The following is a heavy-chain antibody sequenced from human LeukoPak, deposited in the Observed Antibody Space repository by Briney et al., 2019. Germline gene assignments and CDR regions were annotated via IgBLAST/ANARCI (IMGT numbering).Heavy chain of an antibody. J-gene: IGHJ1*01. D-gene: IGHD6-13*01. CDR2: ISGSGGST. CDR1: GFTFSSYA. CDR3: AKDLRPDRAAAGNPHRH. Sequence: PGGSLRLSCAASGFTFSSYAMSWVRQAPGKGLEWVSAISGSGGSTYYADSVKGRFTISRDNSKNTLYLQMNSLRAEDTAVYYCAKDLRPDRAAAGNPHRHWGQGTLVTVSS. V-gene: IGHV3-23*01.